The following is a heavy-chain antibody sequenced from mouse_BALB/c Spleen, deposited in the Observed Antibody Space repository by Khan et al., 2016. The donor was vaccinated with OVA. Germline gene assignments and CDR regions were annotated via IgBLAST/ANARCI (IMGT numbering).Heavy chain of an antibody. CDR1: GFTFSNYG. CDR3: ATSESYGYYLDY. V-gene: IGHV5-17*02. CDR2: ISGDSSTI. J-gene: IGHJ2*01. D-gene: IGHD1-1*01. Sequence: EVQLLESGGGLVQPGGSRKLSCAASGFTFSNYGMHWVRQAPEKGLEWVAFISGDSSTIYYADTVKGRFTISRDNPKNTLFLQMTSLMSEDSARYYWATSESYGYYLDYWGPGTTLTVAS.